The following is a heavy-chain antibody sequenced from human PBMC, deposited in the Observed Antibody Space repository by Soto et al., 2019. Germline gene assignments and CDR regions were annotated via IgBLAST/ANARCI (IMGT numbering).Heavy chain of an antibody. CDR1: GLDCTSSA. V-gene: IGHV1-58*02. J-gene: IGHJ3*02. Sequence: SVKVSCKGVGLDCTSSATQCVRPARGQRLERIGWIVVGSGNTNYAQKFQERVTITRDMSTSTAYMELRSLRSDDTAVYYGARAGDGADACDIWGQGTMVTVSS. CDR3: ARAGDGADACDI. CDR2: IVVGSGNT. D-gene: IGHD6-19*01.